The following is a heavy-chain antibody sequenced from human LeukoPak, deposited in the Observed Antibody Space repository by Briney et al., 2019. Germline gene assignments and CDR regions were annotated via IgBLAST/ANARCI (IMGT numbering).Heavy chain of an antibody. Sequence: GGSLRLSCAASGFTFSSYEMNWVRQAPGKGLEWVSYISSSGSTIFYADSVKGRFTISRDNAKNSVYLQMNSLRAEDTAVYYCAQGVYCSGGSCYFGYWGQGTLVTVSS. D-gene: IGHD2-15*01. CDR3: AQGVYCSGGSCYFGY. V-gene: IGHV3-48*03. J-gene: IGHJ4*02. CDR2: ISSSGSTI. CDR1: GFTFSSYE.